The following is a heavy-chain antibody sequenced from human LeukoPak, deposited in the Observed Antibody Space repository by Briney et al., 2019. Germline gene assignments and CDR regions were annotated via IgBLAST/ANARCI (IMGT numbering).Heavy chain of an antibody. V-gene: IGHV3-30*18. Sequence: GGSLRLSCAASGFTFSSYGMHWVRQAPGKGLEWVAVISYDGSNKYYADSVKGRFTISRDNSKNTLYLQMNSLRAEDTAVYYCAKDKHDYGDYYYCMDVWGQGTTVTVSS. CDR1: GFTFSSYG. D-gene: IGHD4-17*01. CDR3: AKDKHDYGDYYYCMDV. J-gene: IGHJ6*02. CDR2: ISYDGSNK.